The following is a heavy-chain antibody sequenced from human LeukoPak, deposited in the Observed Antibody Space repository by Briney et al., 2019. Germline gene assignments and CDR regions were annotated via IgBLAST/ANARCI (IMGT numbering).Heavy chain of an antibody. CDR2: IYYSGST. CDR3: ARLPLSSGSYYYYMDV. D-gene: IGHD6-19*01. V-gene: IGHV4-39*01. J-gene: IGHJ6*03. CDR1: GGSISSSSYY. Sequence: SETLSLTCTVSGGSISSSSYYWGWIRQPPGKGLEWIGSIYYSGSTYYNPSLKSRVTISVDTSKNQFSLKLSSVTAADTAVYYCARLPLSSGSYYYYMDVWGKGTTVTVSS.